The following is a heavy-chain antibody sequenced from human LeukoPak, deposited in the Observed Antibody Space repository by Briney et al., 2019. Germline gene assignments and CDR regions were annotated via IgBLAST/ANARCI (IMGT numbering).Heavy chain of an antibody. CDR3: ARHSYDIPGYYYYAMDV. D-gene: IGHD3-9*01. J-gene: IGHJ6*02. V-gene: IGHV5-51*01. CDR2: IYPGDSDT. CDR1: GYRFTSYW. Sequence: GESLKISCKGSGYRFTSYWIGWVRQLPGKGLEWMGIIYPGDSDTRYSPSFQGQVTISADKSISTAYLQWSSLKASDTAMYYCARHSYDIPGYYYYAMDVWGQGTTVTVSS.